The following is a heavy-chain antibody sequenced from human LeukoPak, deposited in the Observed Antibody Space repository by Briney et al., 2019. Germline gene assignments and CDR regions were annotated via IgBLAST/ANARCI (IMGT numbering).Heavy chain of an antibody. D-gene: IGHD2-2*02. V-gene: IGHV4-61*02. CDR1: GGSISSGSYY. CDR3: ARDEVVVPAARPYYYYYMDV. Sequence: PSETLSLTCTVSGGSISSGSYYWSWIRQPAGKGLEWIGRIYTSGSTNYNPSLKSRVTISVDKSKNQFSLKLSSVTAADTAVYYCARDEVVVPAARPYYYYYMDVWGKGTTVTVSS. J-gene: IGHJ6*03. CDR2: IYTSGST.